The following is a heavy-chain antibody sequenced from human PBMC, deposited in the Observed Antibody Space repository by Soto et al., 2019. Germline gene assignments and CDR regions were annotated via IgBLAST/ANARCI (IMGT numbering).Heavy chain of an antibody. CDR2: IYYSGST. CDR1: GVSVSSGSYY. D-gene: IGHD2-2*01. J-gene: IGHJ6*02. Sequence: QVQLQESGPGLVKPSETLSLTCTVSGVSVSSGSYYWSWIRQPPGKGLEWIGYIYYSGSTNYNPSRKSRVTVSVDTTKNQFSLKLSSVTAADTAVYYCAGVVPAVPGYYGMDVWGQGTTVTVSS. V-gene: IGHV4-61*01. CDR3: AGVVPAVPGYYGMDV.